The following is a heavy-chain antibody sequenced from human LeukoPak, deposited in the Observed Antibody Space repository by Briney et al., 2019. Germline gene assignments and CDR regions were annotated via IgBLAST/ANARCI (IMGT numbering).Heavy chain of an antibody. CDR3: ARAGSGSSYDC. CDR2: INSDGSNT. CDR1: GFALSTYL. V-gene: IGHV3-74*01. J-gene: IGHJ4*02. Sequence: PGGSLRLSCAASGFALSTYLMHWVRQAPGKGLVWVSLINSDGSNTLYADSVKGRFTISRDTAENTLYLEMNRLRADDTAVYYCARAGSGSSYDCWGQGTLVTASS. D-gene: IGHD3-10*01.